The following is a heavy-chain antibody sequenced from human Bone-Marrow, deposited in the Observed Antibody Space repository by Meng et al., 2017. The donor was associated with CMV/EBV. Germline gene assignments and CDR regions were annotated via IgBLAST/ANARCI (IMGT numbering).Heavy chain of an antibody. CDR3: VRDRAGRYDY. CDR1: GGSFSGYY. Sequence: SETLSLTCAVYGGSFSGYYWSWIRQPPGKGLEWIGEINHSGNTNYNPSLKSRVTITGDTSRNQFSLRLRSVTAADTAIYYCVRDRAGRYDYWGQGTLVTVSS. CDR2: INHSGNT. J-gene: IGHJ4*02. V-gene: IGHV4-34*01. D-gene: IGHD1-26*01.